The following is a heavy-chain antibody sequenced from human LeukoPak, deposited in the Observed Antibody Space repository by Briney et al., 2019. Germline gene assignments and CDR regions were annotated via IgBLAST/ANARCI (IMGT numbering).Heavy chain of an antibody. D-gene: IGHD6-19*01. V-gene: IGHV4-61*08. CDR3: ARYSSGWYEGGWFDP. Sequence: SETLSLTCTVSGGSISSGGYYWSWIRQPPGKGLEWIGYIYYSGSTNYNPSLKSRVTISVDTSKNQFSLKLSSVTAADTAVYYCARYSSGWYEGGWFDPWGQGTLVTVSS. CDR2: IYYSGST. J-gene: IGHJ5*02. CDR1: GGSISSGGYY.